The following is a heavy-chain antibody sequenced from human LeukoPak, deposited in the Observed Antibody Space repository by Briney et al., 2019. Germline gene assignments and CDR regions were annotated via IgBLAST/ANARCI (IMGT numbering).Heavy chain of an antibody. V-gene: IGHV1-2*02. J-gene: IGHJ5*02. CDR3: ARAATVVTENWFDP. D-gene: IGHD4-23*01. CDR2: INPNSGGT. CDR1: GYTFTGYY. Sequence: ASVTVSCKASGYTFTGYYMHWVRQAPGQGLEWMGWINPNSGGTNYAQKFQGRVTMTRDTSISTAYMELSRLRSDDTAVYYCARAATVVTENWFDPWGQGTLVTVSS.